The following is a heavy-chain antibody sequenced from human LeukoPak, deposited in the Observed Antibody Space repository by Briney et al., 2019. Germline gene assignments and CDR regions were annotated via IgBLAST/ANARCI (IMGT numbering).Heavy chain of an antibody. Sequence: PSETLSLTCAVYGGSFSGYYWSWIRQPPGKGLEWIGEINHSGSTNYNPSLKSRVTLSVDTSKNQFSLKLSSVTAADTAVYYCARASWGDRGAFDIWGQGTMVTVSS. V-gene: IGHV4-34*01. CDR2: INHSGST. J-gene: IGHJ3*02. CDR3: ARASWGDRGAFDI. D-gene: IGHD3-10*01. CDR1: GGSFSGYY.